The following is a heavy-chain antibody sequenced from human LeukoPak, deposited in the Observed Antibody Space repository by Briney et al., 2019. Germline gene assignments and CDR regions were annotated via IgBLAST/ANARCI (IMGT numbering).Heavy chain of an antibody. D-gene: IGHD3-22*01. Sequence: PSETLSLTCTVSGGSISSSSYYWGWIRQPPGKGLEWIGSIYYSGSTYYNPSLKSRVTISVDTSKNQFSLKLSSVTAADTAVYYCARGRPSSDYLDAFDIWGQGTMVTVSS. CDR3: ARGRPSSDYLDAFDI. V-gene: IGHV4-39*07. CDR1: GGSISSSSYY. CDR2: IYYSGST. J-gene: IGHJ3*02.